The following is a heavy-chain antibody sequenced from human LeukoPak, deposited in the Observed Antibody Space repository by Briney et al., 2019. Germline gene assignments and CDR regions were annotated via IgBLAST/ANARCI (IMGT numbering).Heavy chain of an antibody. D-gene: IGHD2-15*01. Sequence: GSLKLSWATAGFKFRKYWNALGRQGPRQGAEVGGIIREEGSTKYYADSVKGRFTVSRDNSKNTLYLQMNSLRAEDTAVYYCARDRSTANGHCTGDNCYAELGRGQGTLVTVSS. CDR2: IREEGSTK. CDR3: ARDRSTANGHCTGDNCYAELG. V-gene: IGHV3-33*01. J-gene: IGHJ4*02. CDR1: GFKFRKYW.